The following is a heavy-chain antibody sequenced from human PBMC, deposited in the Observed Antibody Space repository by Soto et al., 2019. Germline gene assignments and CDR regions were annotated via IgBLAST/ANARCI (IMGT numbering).Heavy chain of an antibody. CDR1: GGTFSSYA. D-gene: IGHD3-9*01. Sequence: SVKVSCKASGGTFSSYAISWVRQAPGQGLEWMGGIIPIFGTANYAQKFQGRVTITADESTSTAYMELSSLRSEDTAVYYCATHYDILTGYYKSASYTIDYWGQGTLVTVSS. CDR2: IIPIFGTA. J-gene: IGHJ4*02. CDR3: ATHYDILTGYYKSASYTIDY. V-gene: IGHV1-69*13.